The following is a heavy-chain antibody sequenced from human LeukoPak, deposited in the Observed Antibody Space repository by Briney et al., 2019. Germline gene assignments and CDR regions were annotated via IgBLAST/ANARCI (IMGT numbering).Heavy chain of an antibody. CDR2: IIPIFATT. Sequence: SVKVSCKASGGTFSSYAISWVRQAPGQGLEWMAGIIPIFATTNYAQAFQGRVSLTADESTSTVYMELSGLRYDDTAVYYCARGPPLTFDHTPEGYYHYYMDVWGEGTTVTISS. D-gene: IGHD1-14*01. J-gene: IGHJ6*03. V-gene: IGHV1-69*13. CDR1: GGTFSSYA. CDR3: ARGPPLTFDHTPEGYYHYYMDV.